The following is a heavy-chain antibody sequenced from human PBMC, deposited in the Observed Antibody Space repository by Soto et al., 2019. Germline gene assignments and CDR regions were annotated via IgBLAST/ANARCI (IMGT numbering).Heavy chain of an antibody. J-gene: IGHJ6*02. V-gene: IGHV3-33*01. Sequence: GGSLRLSCAASGFTFSSYGMHWVRQAPGKGLEWVAVIWYDGSNKYYADSVKGRFTISRDNSKNTLYLQMNSLRAEDTAVYYCARLGESPQRGYSGYETYYYYGMDVWGQGTTVTVSS. CDR3: ARLGESPQRGYSGYETYYYYGMDV. D-gene: IGHD5-12*01. CDR1: GFTFSSYG. CDR2: IWYDGSNK.